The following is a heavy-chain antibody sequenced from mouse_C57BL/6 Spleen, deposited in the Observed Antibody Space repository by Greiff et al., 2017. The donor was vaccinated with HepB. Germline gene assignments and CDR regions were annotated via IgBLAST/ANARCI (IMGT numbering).Heavy chain of an antibody. CDR2: IDPEDGET. V-gene: IGHV14-2*01. CDR3: ARSELAHFDY. D-gene: IGHD1-3*01. J-gene: IGHJ2*01. Sequence: EVQLKQSGAELVKPGASVKLSCKASGYKIKDYNMNWVKQRNEKGLEWIGRIDPEDGETKYDPKFQGKATITADTSSNTAYLQLSSLTSEDTAVYYCARSELAHFDYWGQGTTLTVSS. CDR1: GYKIKDYN.